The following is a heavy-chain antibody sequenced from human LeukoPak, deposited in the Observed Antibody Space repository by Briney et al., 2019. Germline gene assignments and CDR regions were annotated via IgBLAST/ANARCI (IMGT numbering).Heavy chain of an antibody. D-gene: IGHD3-9*01. V-gene: IGHV4-39*02. Sequence: PSETLSLTCTVSGGSISSSSYYWGWIRQPPGKGLEWIGSIYYSGSTYYNPSLKSRVTISVDTSKIQFYLKLSSVTAADTGVYYCARDLYYDILTGRRDAFDIWGQGTMVTVSS. J-gene: IGHJ3*02. CDR1: GGSISSSSYY. CDR2: IYYSGST. CDR3: ARDLYYDILTGRRDAFDI.